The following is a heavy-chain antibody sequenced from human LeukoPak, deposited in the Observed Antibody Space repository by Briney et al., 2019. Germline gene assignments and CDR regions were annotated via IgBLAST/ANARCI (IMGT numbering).Heavy chain of an antibody. J-gene: IGHJ4*02. CDR2: INQDGSEK. D-gene: IGHD2-15*01. Sequence: PGGSLRLSCAASGFTFSSYSMSWVRQAPGKGLEWVANINQDGSEKYYVESVKGRFTISRDNAKNSLCLQMNSLRAEDTAVYYCARDLAVTATPGLFDYWGQGTLVTVSS. CDR1: GFTFSSYS. V-gene: IGHV3-7*01. CDR3: ARDLAVTATPGLFDY.